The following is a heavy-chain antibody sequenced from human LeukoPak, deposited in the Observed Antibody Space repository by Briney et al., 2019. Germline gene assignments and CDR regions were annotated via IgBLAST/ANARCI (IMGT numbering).Heavy chain of an antibody. J-gene: IGHJ3*02. CDR2: ISSSSSYI. D-gene: IGHD6-13*01. CDR1: GFTFSSYS. V-gene: IGHV3-21*01. Sequence: PGGSLRLSCAASGFTFSSYSMNWVRQAPGKGLEWVSSISSSSSYIYYADSVKGRFTISRDNAKNSLYLQMNSLRAEDTAVYYCARRSIAAAAPGAFDIWGQGTMVTVSS. CDR3: ARRSIAAAAPGAFDI.